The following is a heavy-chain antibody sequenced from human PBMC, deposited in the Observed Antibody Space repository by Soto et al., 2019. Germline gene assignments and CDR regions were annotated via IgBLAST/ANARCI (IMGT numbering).Heavy chain of an antibody. CDR2: IYSGGYT. J-gene: IGHJ4*02. D-gene: IGHD3-10*01. Sequence: EVQLVESGGGLIQPGGSLRLSCAVSGFTVSNNYMSWVRQAPGKGLEGVSVIYSGGYTAYGDSVKGRFTISRDNSKNTLCLQMNGLGPDARALYSGGTRPGGGGYWGQGTLVTVSS. V-gene: IGHV3-53*01. CDR1: GFTVSNNY. CDR3: GTRPGGGGY.